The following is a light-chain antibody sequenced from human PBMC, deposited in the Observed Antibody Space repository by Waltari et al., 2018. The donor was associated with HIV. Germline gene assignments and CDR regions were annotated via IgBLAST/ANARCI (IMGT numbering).Light chain of an antibody. CDR3: CSYAGTVV. V-gene: IGLV2-8*01. CDR2: EVT. CDR1: SNDVGRYKS. Sequence: QSALTQPPSASGSPGQSVTISCSGTSNDVGRYKSVSWYQQHPGQAPKLIIYEVTKRPSGVPDRFSGSKSGNTASLTVSGLQADDEGHYYCCSYAGTVVFGGGTELTVL. J-gene: IGLJ2*01.